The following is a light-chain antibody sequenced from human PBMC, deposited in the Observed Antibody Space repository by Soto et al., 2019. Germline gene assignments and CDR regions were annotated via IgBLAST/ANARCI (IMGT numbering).Light chain of an antibody. CDR3: QHYNSYSEA. V-gene: IGKV1-5*03. CDR2: KAS. CDR1: QTISSW. J-gene: IGKJ1*01. Sequence: IQMTHSPSTLSGSVGDGVTITCRASQTISSWLAWYQQKPGKAPKLLIYKASTLKSGVPSRFSGSGSGTEFTLTISSLQPDDFATYYCQHYNSYSEAFGQGTKVDIK.